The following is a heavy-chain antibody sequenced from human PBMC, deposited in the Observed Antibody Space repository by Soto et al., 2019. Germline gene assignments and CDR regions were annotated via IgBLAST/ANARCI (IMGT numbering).Heavy chain of an antibody. J-gene: IGHJ4*02. Sequence: QLLESGGDLIQPGGSLRLSCAASGFIFSNFARYWVRQAPGKGLEWVSSIRQSGDRASYADSVRGRFTISRDNSKNTLHLKWNGVSFEDRAVYYCATAVRARLDYWGQGTLVTVSS. CDR1: GFIFSNFA. CDR2: IRQSGDRA. CDR3: ATAVRARLDY. V-gene: IGHV3-23*01. D-gene: IGHD3-10*01.